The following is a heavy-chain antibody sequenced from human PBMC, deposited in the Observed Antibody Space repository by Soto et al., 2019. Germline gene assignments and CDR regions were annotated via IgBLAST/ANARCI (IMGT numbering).Heavy chain of an antibody. Sequence: SETLSLTCTVSGGSMISYYWSWIRQPPGRGLEWIGYIYHSGSTYYNPSLKSRVTISVDRSKNQFSLKLSSVTAADTAVYYCARVPDRWGQGNLVTVSS. V-gene: IGHV4-59*12. CDR3: ARVPDR. CDR2: IYHSGST. CDR1: GGSMISYY. J-gene: IGHJ5*02. D-gene: IGHD2-2*01.